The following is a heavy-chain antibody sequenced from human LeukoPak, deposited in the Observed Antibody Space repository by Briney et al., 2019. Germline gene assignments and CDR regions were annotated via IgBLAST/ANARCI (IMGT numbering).Heavy chain of an antibody. CDR1: RFTFSNYS. CDR2: INHSGST. CDR3: ARGSPANDYGDYGNWFDP. Sequence: GSLRLSCAASRFTFSNYSMSWIRQPPGKGLEWIGEINHSGSTNYNPSLKSRVTISVDTSKNQFSLKLSSVTAADTAVYYCARGSPANDYGDYGNWFDPWGQGTLVTVSS. V-gene: IGHV4-34*01. J-gene: IGHJ5*02. D-gene: IGHD4-17*01.